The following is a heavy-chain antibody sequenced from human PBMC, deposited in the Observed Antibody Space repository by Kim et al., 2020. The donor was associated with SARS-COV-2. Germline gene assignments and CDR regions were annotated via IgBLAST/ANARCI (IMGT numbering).Heavy chain of an antibody. V-gene: IGHV3-74*01. D-gene: IGHD6-25*01. CDR1: GFTFSSFW. Sequence: AGSLRLSCAASGFTFSSFWMHWVRQVPGKGLVWISRINFDENRKNYADAVKGRFTISRDNTKDTLYLQMSGLRAEDTAVYFCARGYSSGGENFFDYWGRGTLVTVSS. CDR2: INFDENRK. J-gene: IGHJ4*02. CDR3: ARGYSSGGENFFDY.